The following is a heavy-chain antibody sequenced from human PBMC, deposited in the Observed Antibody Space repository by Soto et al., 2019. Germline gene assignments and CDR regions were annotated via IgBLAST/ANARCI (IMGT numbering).Heavy chain of an antibody. Sequence: HPGGSLRLSCAASGFTFDDYAMHWVRQAPGKGLEWVSGISWNSGSIGYADSVKGRFTISRDNAKNSLYLQMNSLRAEDTALYYCAKDMLAAAGQSYYFDYWGQGTLVTVSS. CDR3: AKDMLAAAGQSYYFDY. D-gene: IGHD6-13*01. J-gene: IGHJ4*02. V-gene: IGHV3-9*01. CDR2: ISWNSGSI. CDR1: GFTFDDYA.